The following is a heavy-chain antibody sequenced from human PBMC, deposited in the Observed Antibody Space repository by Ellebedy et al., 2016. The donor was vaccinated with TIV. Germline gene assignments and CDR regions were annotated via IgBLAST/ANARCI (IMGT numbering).Heavy chain of an antibody. CDR2: IYYSGST. V-gene: IGHV4-59*01. D-gene: IGHD5-18*01. CDR1: GGSISSYY. Sequence: MPSETLSLTCTVSGGSISSYYWSWIRQPPGKGLEWIGYIYYSGSTNYNPSLKSRVTISVDTSKNQFSLKLNSVTAADTAVYYCASMVIDAFDIWGQGTMVTVSS. J-gene: IGHJ3*02. CDR3: ASMVIDAFDI.